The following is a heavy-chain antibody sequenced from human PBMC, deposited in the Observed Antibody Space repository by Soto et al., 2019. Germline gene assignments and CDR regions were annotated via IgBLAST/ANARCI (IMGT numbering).Heavy chain of an antibody. V-gene: IGHV4-34*01. D-gene: IGHD6-13*01. Sequence: SETLSLTCAVYGGSFSGYYWSWIRQPPGKGLEWIGEINHSGSTNYSPSLKGRLTISVDPSKNQFSLKLTSVTAADTAMYYCARPKTIGAAAGKGWFDPWGQGTLVTVSS. CDR2: INHSGST. CDR3: ARPKTIGAAAGKGWFDP. J-gene: IGHJ5*02. CDR1: GGSFSGYY.